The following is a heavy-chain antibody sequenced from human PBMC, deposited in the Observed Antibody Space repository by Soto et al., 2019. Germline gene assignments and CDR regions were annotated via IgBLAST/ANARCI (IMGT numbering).Heavy chain of an antibody. Sequence: GGSLRLSCAASGFSFSSYGMEWVRLAPGKGLEWVAATTYDGGIKHYVDSVKGRFTISRDNSKNTLYLQMNSLRVEDTATHYCAGARENPYFYYGLNVRGQGTTVTVSS. CDR3: AGARENPYFYYGLNV. J-gene: IGHJ6*02. CDR2: TTYDGGIK. D-gene: IGHD1-26*01. V-gene: IGHV3-30*03. CDR1: GFSFSSYG.